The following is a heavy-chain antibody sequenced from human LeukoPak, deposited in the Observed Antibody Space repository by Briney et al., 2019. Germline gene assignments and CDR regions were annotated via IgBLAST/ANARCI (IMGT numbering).Heavy chain of an antibody. CDR1: GGSFSDYY. D-gene: IGHD6-13*01. CDR3: ARAFLYSSSYDAFNI. Sequence: SETLSLTCAVYGGSFSDYYWSWIRRPPGKGLEWIGEINHSGSTNYNPSLKSRVTISVDTSKNQFSLKLTSVTAADTAVYYCARAFLYSSSYDAFNIWGQGTMVTVSS. CDR2: INHSGST. J-gene: IGHJ3*02. V-gene: IGHV4-34*01.